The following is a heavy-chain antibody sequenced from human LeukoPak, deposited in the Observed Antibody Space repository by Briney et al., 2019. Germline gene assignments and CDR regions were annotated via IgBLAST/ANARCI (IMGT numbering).Heavy chain of an antibody. J-gene: IGHJ5*02. V-gene: IGHV4-59*02. D-gene: IGHD1-26*01. CDR3: VAGASYSWFDP. CDR1: GVSVSSYY. Sequence: PSETLSLTRTVSGVSVSSYYWSLIRQPPRKGLEWIGYVYYTGDTNYNPSLKSRVTTSVDMSKNQFFLRLTSVTAADTAVYYCVAGASYSWFDPWGQGTLVTVSS. CDR2: VYYTGDT.